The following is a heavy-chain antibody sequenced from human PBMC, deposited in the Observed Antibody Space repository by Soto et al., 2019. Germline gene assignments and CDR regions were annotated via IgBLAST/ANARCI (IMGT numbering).Heavy chain of an antibody. CDR3: AKRRGAGGHFDY. J-gene: IGHJ4*02. CDR1: GFTFSTYA. D-gene: IGHD2-15*01. CDR2: VSGGGGT. V-gene: IGHV3-23*01. Sequence: GGSLRLCCAASGFTFSTYAMSWFRQAPGKGLEWVPVVSGGGGTCYAGSVKGRFTVSRDNPKITLSLQMNSLRADDTAVYYCAKRRGAGGHFDYWGQGALVIVSS.